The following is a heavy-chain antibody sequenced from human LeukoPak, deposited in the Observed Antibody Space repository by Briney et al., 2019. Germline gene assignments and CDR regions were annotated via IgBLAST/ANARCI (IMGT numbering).Heavy chain of an antibody. CDR2: ITGGSTTI. CDR1: GFTFRSYN. CDR3: ARESGMQRYFDWLGY. V-gene: IGHV3-48*01. J-gene: IGHJ4*02. Sequence: PGGSLRLSCAASGFTFRSYNMNWVRQAPGKGLEWVSYITGGSTTIYYADSVKGRFTISRDNAKNSLYLQMNSLRAEDTAVYYCARESGMQRYFDWLGYWGQGTLVTVSS. D-gene: IGHD3-9*01.